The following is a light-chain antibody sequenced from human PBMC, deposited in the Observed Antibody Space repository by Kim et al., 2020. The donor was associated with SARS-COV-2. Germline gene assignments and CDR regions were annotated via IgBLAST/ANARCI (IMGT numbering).Light chain of an antibody. Sequence: DTQMTQSPSTLSASVGDRVIITCRASQGIDSWLAWYQQRPGRAPNLLIYQASIIESGVPSRFSGSGSGTDFTLTISSLQPDDFATYYCQQYRSYPWTFGQGTKVDIK. CDR1: QGIDSW. J-gene: IGKJ1*01. CDR3: QQYRSYPWT. CDR2: QAS. V-gene: IGKV1-5*03.